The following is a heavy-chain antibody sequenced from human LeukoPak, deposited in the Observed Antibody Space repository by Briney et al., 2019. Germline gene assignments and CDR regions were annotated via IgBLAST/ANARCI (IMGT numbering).Heavy chain of an antibody. V-gene: IGHV3-74*01. CDR3: ARGGSCSGGNCKYTRKEIGY. D-gene: IGHD2-15*01. Sequence: PGGSLRLSCAASGFTFSNYWMHWVRQAPGKGLVWVSRINIDVSITTYADSVKGRFTISRDNAKNTLYLHMNSLRADDTAVYYRARGGSCSGGNCKYTRKEIGYWGQGTLVTVSS. CDR1: GFTFSNYW. CDR2: INIDVSIT. J-gene: IGHJ4*02.